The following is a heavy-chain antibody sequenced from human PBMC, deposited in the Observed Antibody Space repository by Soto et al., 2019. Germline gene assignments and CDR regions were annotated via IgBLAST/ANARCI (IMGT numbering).Heavy chain of an antibody. Sequence: QVQLVQSGAEVKKPGSSVRVSCKASGGTFNRYSLSWVRQAPGQGLEWMGRIIPISGRVNYAKKVQGRVTITADDSTRTAYMERTSLRSEDTARYYCARLRKYQKMFSHYYAMDVWGQGTTVIVSS. CDR1: GGTFNRYS. CDR3: ARLRKYQKMFSHYYAMDV. V-gene: IGHV1-69*01. CDR2: IIPISGRV. J-gene: IGHJ6*02. D-gene: IGHD2-2*01.